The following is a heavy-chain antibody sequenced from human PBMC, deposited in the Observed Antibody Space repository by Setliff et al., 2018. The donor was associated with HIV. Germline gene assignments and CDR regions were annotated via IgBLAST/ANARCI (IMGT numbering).Heavy chain of an antibody. CDR1: NGSISSSSYF. CDR2: IFYSGIT. Sequence: PSETLSLTCTVSNGSISSSSYFWGWIRQPPGKGLEWIGNIFYSGITYYNPSLQSRVIISVDTSNNQISLKLTSVTAADTAVYYCTIPASSLAPNWGRGTQVTVSS. J-gene: IGHJ4*02. CDR3: TIPASSLAPN. V-gene: IGHV4-39*01.